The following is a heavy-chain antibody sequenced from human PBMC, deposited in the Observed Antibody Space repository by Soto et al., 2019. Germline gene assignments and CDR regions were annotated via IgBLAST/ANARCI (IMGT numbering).Heavy chain of an antibody. CDR1: GFTFSSYA. Sequence: PGVSLRLSCAASGFTFSSYAMHWVRQAPGKGLEWVAVISYDGSNKYYADSVKGRFTISRDNSKNTLYLQMNSLRAEDTAVYYCARDARGSGTRGSWFDPWGQGTLVTISS. CDR3: ARDARGSGTRGSWFDP. J-gene: IGHJ5*02. CDR2: ISYDGSNK. D-gene: IGHD3-10*01. V-gene: IGHV3-30-3*01.